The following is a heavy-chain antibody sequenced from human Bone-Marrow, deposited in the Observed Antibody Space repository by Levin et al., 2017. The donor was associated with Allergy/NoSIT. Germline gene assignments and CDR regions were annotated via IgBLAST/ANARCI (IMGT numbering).Heavy chain of an antibody. V-gene: IGHV3-64D*06. J-gene: IGHJ3*01. CDR1: GFTFSRDI. D-gene: IGHD6-19*01. CDR3: VKEGHTSGRCGCFDV. Sequence: PGGSLRLSCSVSGFTFSRDIFHWVRQAPGKGLEYVSGIGLFETSKHYADSVKGRFVISRDDSKNMLYLEMSSLRVDDTAVYYCVKEGHTSGRCGCFDVWGQGTTVTVSS. CDR2: IGLFETSK.